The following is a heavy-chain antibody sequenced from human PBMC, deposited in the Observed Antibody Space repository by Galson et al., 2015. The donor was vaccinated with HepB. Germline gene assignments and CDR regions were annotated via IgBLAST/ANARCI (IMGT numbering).Heavy chain of an antibody. CDR2: IWYDGSNK. CDR1: GFTFSSYG. CDR3: ARDCSFTIFGVVINSPLDY. Sequence: SLRLSCAASGFTFSSYGMHWVRQAPGKGLEWVAVIWYDGSNKYYADSVKGRFTISRDNSKNTLYLQMNSLRAEDTAVYYCARDCSFTIFGVVINSPLDYWGQGTLVTVSS. D-gene: IGHD3-3*01. V-gene: IGHV3-33*01. J-gene: IGHJ4*02.